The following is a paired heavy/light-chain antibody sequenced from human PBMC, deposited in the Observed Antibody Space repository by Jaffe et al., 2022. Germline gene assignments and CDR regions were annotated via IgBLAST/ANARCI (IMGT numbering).Light chain of an antibody. CDR1: QGISSA. Sequence: AIQLTQSPSSLSASVGDRVTITCRASQGISSALAWYQQKPGKAPKLLIYDASSLESGVPSRFSGSGSGTDFTLTISSLQPEDFATYYCQQFNSYPWTFGQGTKVEIK. V-gene: IGKV1-13*02. CDR3: QQFNSYPWT. J-gene: IGKJ1*01. CDR2: DAS.
Heavy chain of an antibody. J-gene: IGHJ5*02. D-gene: IGHD2-15*01. CDR3: ATQYCSGGSCYFTNWFDP. CDR2: ISSSGSTI. Sequence: QVQLVESGGGLVKPGGSLRLSCAASGFTFSDYYMSWIRQAPGKGLEWVSYISSSGSTIYYADSVKGRFTISRDNAKNSLYLQMNSLRAEDTAVYYCATQYCSGGSCYFTNWFDPWGQGTLVTVSS. V-gene: IGHV3-11*01. CDR1: GFTFSDYY.